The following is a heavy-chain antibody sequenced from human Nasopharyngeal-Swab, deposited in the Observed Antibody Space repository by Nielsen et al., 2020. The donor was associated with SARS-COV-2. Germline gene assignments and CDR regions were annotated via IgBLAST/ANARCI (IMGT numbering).Heavy chain of an antibody. J-gene: IGHJ4*02. CDR2: ISGSGGST. CDR1: GFTFSSYA. V-gene: IGHV3-23*01. CDR3: ARRDYDFWSGYYAGLSYFDY. D-gene: IGHD3-3*01. Sequence: GGSLRLSCAASGFTFSSYAMSWVRQAPGKGLEWVSAISGSGGSTYYADSVKGRFTISRDNSKNTLYLQMNSLRAEDTAVYYCARRDYDFWSGYYAGLSYFDYWGQRTLVTVSS.